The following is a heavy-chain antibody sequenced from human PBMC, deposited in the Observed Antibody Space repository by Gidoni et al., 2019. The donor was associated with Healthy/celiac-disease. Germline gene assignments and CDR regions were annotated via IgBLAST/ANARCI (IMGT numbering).Heavy chain of an antibody. J-gene: IGHJ3*02. Sequence: QVQLQQWGAGLLKPSETLSLTCAVYGGSFSGYYWRWIRQPPGKGLEWIGEINHSGSTNYNPSLKSRVTISVDTSKNQFSLKLSSVTAADTAVYYCARDSGYYDSSGYYPDDAFDIWGQGTMVTVSS. CDR2: INHSGST. V-gene: IGHV4-34*01. D-gene: IGHD3-22*01. CDR1: GGSFSGYY. CDR3: ARDSGYYDSSGYYPDDAFDI.